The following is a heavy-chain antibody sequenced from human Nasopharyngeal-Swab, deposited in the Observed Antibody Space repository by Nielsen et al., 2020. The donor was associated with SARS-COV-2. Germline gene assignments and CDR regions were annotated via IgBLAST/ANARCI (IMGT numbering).Heavy chain of an antibody. CDR2: ITPIFGTA. CDR1: GGTFSSYA. D-gene: IGHD4-17*01. Sequence: SVKVSCKASGGTFSSYAISWVRQAPGQGLEWMGGITPIFGTANYAQKFRGRVTMTTDTSTSTAYMELRSLRSDDTAVYYCARFGDYVDSDYWGQGTLVTVSS. J-gene: IGHJ4*02. V-gene: IGHV1-69*05. CDR3: ARFGDYVDSDY.